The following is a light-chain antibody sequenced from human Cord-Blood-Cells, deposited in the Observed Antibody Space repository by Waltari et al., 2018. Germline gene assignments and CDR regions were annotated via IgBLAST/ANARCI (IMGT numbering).Light chain of an antibody. V-gene: IGLV2-11*01. Sequence: QSALTQPRPVSGSPGQSVTLSCPGPSADVGGYNYVSWYQQHPGKAPKLMIYDVSKRPSGVPDRFSGSKSGNTASLTISGLQAEDEADYYCCSYAGSFYVFGTGTKVTVL. CDR2: DVS. CDR3: CSYAGSFYV. CDR1: SADVGGYNY. J-gene: IGLJ1*01.